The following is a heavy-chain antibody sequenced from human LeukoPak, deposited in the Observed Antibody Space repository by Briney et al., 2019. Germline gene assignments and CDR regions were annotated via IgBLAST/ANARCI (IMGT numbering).Heavy chain of an antibody. J-gene: IGHJ4*02. V-gene: IGHV3-21*01. Sequence: PGGSLRLSCAASGFTFSSYNMNWVRQAPGKGLEWVSSISSSSPYIHYADSVKGRFTISRDNAKNSLYLQMNSLRAEDTAVYYCARSDYYDSSGYYGNFDYWGQGTLVTVTP. CDR3: ARSDYYDSSGYYGNFDY. D-gene: IGHD3-22*01. CDR2: ISSSSPYI. CDR1: GFTFSSYN.